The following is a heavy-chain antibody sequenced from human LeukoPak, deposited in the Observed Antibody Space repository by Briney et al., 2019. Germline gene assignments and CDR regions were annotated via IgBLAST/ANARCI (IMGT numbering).Heavy chain of an antibody. D-gene: IGHD3-22*01. J-gene: IGHJ4*02. CDR2: INHSGST. V-gene: IGHV4-34*01. Sequence: SETLSLTCAVYGGSFSGYCWSWVSQPPGKGLEWIGEINHSGSTNYNTSLKSRVTISVDTSKNQFSLKLSSVTAADTAVYYCARAALYYYDSSGRLDYWGQGTLVTVSS. CDR1: GGSFSGYC. CDR3: ARAALYYYDSSGRLDY.